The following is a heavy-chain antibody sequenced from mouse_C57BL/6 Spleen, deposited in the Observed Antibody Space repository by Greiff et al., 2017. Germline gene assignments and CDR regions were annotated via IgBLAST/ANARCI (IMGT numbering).Heavy chain of an antibody. CDR3: ARVDWDEEDAIDY. Sequence: QVQLKESGAELVKPGASVKISCKASGYAFSSYWMNWVKQRPGNGLEWIGQIYPGDGDTNYNGKFKGKATLTADKSSSTAYMQLSSLTAEDSAVYFWARVDWDEEDAIDYWGQGTSVTVSS. D-gene: IGHD4-1*01. J-gene: IGHJ4*01. CDR1: GYAFSSYW. V-gene: IGHV1-80*01. CDR2: IYPGDGDT.